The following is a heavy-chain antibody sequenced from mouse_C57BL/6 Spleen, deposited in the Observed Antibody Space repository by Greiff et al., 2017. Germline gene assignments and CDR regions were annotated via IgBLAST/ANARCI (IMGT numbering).Heavy chain of an antibody. CDR1: GYSFTDYN. J-gene: IGHJ2*01. V-gene: IGHV1-39*01. CDR2: INPNYGTP. Sequence: EVQLQQPGPELVKPGASVKISCKASGYSFTDYNMNWVKQSNGKSLEWIGVINPNYGTPSYNQKFKGKATLTVDQSSSTAYMQLNSLTSEDSAVYYCARWEYYGSSLYYLDEWSQGTTRTVSS. CDR3: ARWEYYGSSLYYLDE. D-gene: IGHD1-1*01.